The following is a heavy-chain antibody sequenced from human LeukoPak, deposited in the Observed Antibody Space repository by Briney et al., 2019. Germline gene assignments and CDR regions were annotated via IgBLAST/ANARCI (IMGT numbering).Heavy chain of an antibody. J-gene: IGHJ1*01. CDR3: ASPRGDDSGGYYTWYFHH. V-gene: IGHV4-61*02. D-gene: IGHD3-22*01. CDR2: FFPSGST. CDR1: GGSISSGSYY. Sequence: PSETLSLTCTVSGGSISSGSYYWSWIRQPAGKGLEWIGRFFPSGSTNYNPSLKSRVTISVDTPKSQFSLKLSSMTAADTAVYYCASPRGDDSGGYYTWYFHHWGQGILVTVSS.